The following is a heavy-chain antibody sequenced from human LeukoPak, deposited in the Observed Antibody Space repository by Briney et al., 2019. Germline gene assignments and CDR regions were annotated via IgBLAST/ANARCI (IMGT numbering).Heavy chain of an antibody. CDR1: GFTFSRDS. V-gene: IGHV3-48*01. CDR2: INGGGSPI. CDR3: VRDKPRCCGVVPANIDDY. D-gene: IGHD2-15*01. J-gene: IGHJ4*02. Sequence: PGGSLRLSCAASGFTFSRDSMNWVRQAPGKGLEWVSYINGGGSPIYYADSVRGRFTISRDNAKNSLYLQMNSLRAEDTAVYYCVRDKPRCCGVVPANIDDYWGQGTLVTVSS.